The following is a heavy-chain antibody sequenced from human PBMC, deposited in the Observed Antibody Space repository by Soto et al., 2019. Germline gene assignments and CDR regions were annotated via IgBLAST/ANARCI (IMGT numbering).Heavy chain of an antibody. CDR3: AGEVDYGDYYGPGYFDY. D-gene: IGHD4-17*01. CDR1: GYTFTSYG. V-gene: IGHV1-18*01. Sequence: QVQLVQSGAEVKKPGASVKVSCKASGYTFTSYGISWVRQAPGQGLEWTGRISAYNCNTNYAQKLQGRVTMTTDTYTRTAYMELRSLRSDDTAVYYCAGEVDYGDYYGPGYFDYWGQGTLVTVSS. J-gene: IGHJ4*02. CDR2: ISAYNCNT.